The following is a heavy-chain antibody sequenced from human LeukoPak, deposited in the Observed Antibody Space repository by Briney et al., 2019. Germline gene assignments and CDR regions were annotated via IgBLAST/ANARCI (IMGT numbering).Heavy chain of an antibody. CDR3: ARKDYSFEF. Sequence: SETLSLTCAVSGGSISSGAYSWNWIRQPPGKGLEWIGYISPSGSTYYNPSLKSRVTISVDRSKNQFSLKLSSVTAADTAMYYCARKDYSFEFWGQGTLVTVSS. J-gene: IGHJ4*02. V-gene: IGHV4-30-2*01. CDR2: ISPSGST. CDR1: GGSISSGAYS. D-gene: IGHD4-11*01.